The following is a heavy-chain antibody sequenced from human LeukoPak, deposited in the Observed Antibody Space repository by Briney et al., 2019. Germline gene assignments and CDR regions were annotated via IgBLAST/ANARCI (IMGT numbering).Heavy chain of an antibody. CDR1: GGSISSGDYY. J-gene: IGHJ4*02. V-gene: IGHV4-30-4*08. Sequence: PSETLTLNCTVSGGSISSGDYYWSWIRQPPGKGLEWIGYIYYSGSTYYNPSLKSRVTISVDTSKNQFSLKLSSVTAADTAVYYCARDYYDSRTLDYWGQGTLVTVSS. CDR3: ARDYYDSRTLDY. D-gene: IGHD3-22*01. CDR2: IYYSGST.